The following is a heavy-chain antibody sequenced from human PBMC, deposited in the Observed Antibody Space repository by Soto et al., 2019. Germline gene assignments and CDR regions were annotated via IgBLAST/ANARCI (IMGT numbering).Heavy chain of an antibody. CDR1: GFTFSSYA. CDR2: ISYDGSNK. Sequence: QVQLVESGGGVVQPGRSLRLSCAASGFTFSSYAMHWVRQAPGKGLEWVAVISYDGSNKYYADSVKGRFTISRDNSKNPLYLQMNSLRAEDTAVYYCARDYVGYGMDVWGQGTTVTVSS. D-gene: IGHD3-16*01. CDR3: ARDYVGYGMDV. V-gene: IGHV3-30-3*01. J-gene: IGHJ6*02.